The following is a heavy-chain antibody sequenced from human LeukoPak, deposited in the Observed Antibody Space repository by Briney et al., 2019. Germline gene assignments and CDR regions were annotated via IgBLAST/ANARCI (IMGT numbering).Heavy chain of an antibody. J-gene: IGHJ4*02. CDR3: ARGGNYDFWSGYRFFDY. Sequence: MTSETLSLTCTVSGGSISSSSYYWGWIRQPPGKGLEWIGYIYCSGSTNYNPSLKSRVTISVDTSKNQFSLKLSSVTAADTAVYYCARGGNYDFWSGYRFFDYWGQGTLVTVSS. V-gene: IGHV4-61*05. CDR2: IYCSGST. D-gene: IGHD3-3*01. CDR1: GGSISSSSYY.